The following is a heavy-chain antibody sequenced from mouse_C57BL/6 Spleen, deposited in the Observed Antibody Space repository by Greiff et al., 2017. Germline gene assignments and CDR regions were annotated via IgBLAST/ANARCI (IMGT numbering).Heavy chain of an antibody. J-gene: IGHJ3*01. Sequence: DVKLQESGPGLVKPSQSLSLTCSVTGYSITSGYYWNWIRQFPGNKLEWMGYISYDGSNNYNPSLKNRISITRDTSKNQFFLKLNSVTTEDTATYYCASRTGTSSFAYWGQGTLVTVSA. CDR3: ASRTGTSSFAY. V-gene: IGHV3-6*01. CDR2: ISYDGSN. D-gene: IGHD4-1*01. CDR1: GYSITSGYY.